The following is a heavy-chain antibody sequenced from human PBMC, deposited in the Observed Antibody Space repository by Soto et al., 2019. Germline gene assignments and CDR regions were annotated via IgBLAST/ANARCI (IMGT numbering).Heavy chain of an antibody. J-gene: IGHJ4*02. D-gene: IGHD1-7*01. V-gene: IGHV3-21*04. CDR2: ISSSSSYI. Sequence: GGSLRLSCAASGFTFSSYAMHWVRQAPGKGLEWVSFISSSSSYIYYADSVKGRFTISRDNAKNSLYLKMNSLRAEDTAVYYCANTFWNYFSPSSHNFDYWGQGTLVTVSS. CDR3: ANTFWNYFSPSSHNFDY. CDR1: GFTFSSYA.